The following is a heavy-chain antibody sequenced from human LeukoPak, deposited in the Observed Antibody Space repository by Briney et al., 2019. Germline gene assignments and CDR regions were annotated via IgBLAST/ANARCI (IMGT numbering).Heavy chain of an antibody. J-gene: IGHJ4*02. CDR1: GFSLSTSGMF. Sequence: SGPTLVNPPQTLTLTCTFSGFSLSTSGMFVNWIRQPPGKALEWLALINWDDDKYYRTSLKTRLTISKDTSKNQVVLTMANMEPGDTATYYCGRVSGRMSGYDSGFDDWGQGTLVTVPS. V-gene: IGHV2-70*01. D-gene: IGHD5-12*01. CDR2: INWDDDK. CDR3: GRVSGRMSGYDSGFDD.